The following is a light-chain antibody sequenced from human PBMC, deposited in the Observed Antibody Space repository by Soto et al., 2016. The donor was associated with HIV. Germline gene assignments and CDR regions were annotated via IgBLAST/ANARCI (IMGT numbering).Light chain of an antibody. CDR3: LQDYSYPWT. J-gene: IGKJ1*01. Sequence: DIQMTQSPSTLSASVGDRVTITCRASQTISTWLAWYQQKPGKAPKLLIYKASTLETGVPSRFSGSASGAEFTLTISSLQPEDFATYYCLQDYSYPWTFGQGTKVEIK. CDR2: KAS. V-gene: IGKV1-5*03. CDR1: QTISTW.